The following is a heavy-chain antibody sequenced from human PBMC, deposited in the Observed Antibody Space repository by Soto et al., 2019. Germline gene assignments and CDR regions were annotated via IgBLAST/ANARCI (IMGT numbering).Heavy chain of an antibody. Sequence: QPGGSLRLSCAGSGFTFSSYGMHWVRQAPGKGLEWVAAIWHDGSNKYYADSVKGRFTISRDNSKNTLYLQMNSLRAEDTAVYYCARDSIPQQMVLIYWGQGTLVTVSS. J-gene: IGHJ4*02. CDR2: IWHDGSNK. V-gene: IGHV3-33*01. CDR1: GFTFSSYG. D-gene: IGHD6-13*01. CDR3: ARDSIPQQMVLIY.